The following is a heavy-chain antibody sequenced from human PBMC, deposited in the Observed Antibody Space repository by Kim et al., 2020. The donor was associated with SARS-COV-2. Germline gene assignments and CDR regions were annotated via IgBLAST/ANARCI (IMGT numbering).Heavy chain of an antibody. D-gene: IGHD1-26*01. V-gene: IGHV3-9*01. Sequence: GYADSVKGRFTISRDNAKNSLYLQMNSLRAEDTALYYCAKDIGGSYYFDYWGQGTLVTVSS. J-gene: IGHJ4*02. CDR3: AKDIGGSYYFDY.